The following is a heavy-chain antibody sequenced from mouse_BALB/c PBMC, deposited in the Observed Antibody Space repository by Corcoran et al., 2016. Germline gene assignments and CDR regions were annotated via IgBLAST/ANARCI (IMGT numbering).Heavy chain of an antibody. V-gene: IGHV14-3*02. Sequence: EVQLQQSGAELVKPGASVKLSCTASGFNIKDTYLHWVKQRPEQGLKWIGRIDPANDNTKFDPKFQGKATITADTSSNTAYLQLSSLTSEDTAVYYCINGSYEAWFAYWGQGTLVTVSA. D-gene: IGHD1-1*02. CDR2: IDPANDNT. CDR1: GFNIKDTY. J-gene: IGHJ3*01. CDR3: INGSYEAWFAY.